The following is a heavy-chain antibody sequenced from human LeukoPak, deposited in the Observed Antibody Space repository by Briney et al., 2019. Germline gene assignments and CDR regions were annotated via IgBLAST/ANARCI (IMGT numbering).Heavy chain of an antibody. D-gene: IGHD3-9*01. CDR1: GFTFSSYG. J-gene: IGHJ4*02. CDR2: IRYDGSNK. Sequence: GGSLRLSCAASGFTFSSYGMHWVRQAPGKGLEWVAFIRYDGSNKYYADSVKGRFTISRDNSKNTLYLQMNSLRAEDTAVYYCAKGDILTGFLIHYWGQGTLVTVSS. V-gene: IGHV3-30*02. CDR3: AKGDILTGFLIHY.